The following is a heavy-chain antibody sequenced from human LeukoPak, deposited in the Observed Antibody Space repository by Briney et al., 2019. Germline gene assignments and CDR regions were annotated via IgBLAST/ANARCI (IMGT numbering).Heavy chain of an antibody. V-gene: IGHV5-51*01. Sequence: GESLKISCKGSGYRFSSYWIAWVRQMPGKGLEWMGIIYPGDSNTRYSPSFQGQVTISADKSISTAYLQWSSLKASDTAMYYCARIISGSLYYWGQGTLVTVSS. CDR3: ARIISGSLYY. CDR2: IYPGDSNT. CDR1: GYRFSSYW. J-gene: IGHJ4*02. D-gene: IGHD1-26*01.